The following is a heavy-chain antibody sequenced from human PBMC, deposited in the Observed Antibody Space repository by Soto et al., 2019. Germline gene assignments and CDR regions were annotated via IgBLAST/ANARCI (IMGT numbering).Heavy chain of an antibody. J-gene: IGHJ4*02. CDR1: GFTFSSYG. V-gene: IGHV3-30*18. CDR3: AKVKITMVRGVSGRIDY. CDR2: ISYDGSNK. D-gene: IGHD3-10*01. Sequence: GGSLRLSCAASGFTFSSYGMHWVRQAPGKGLEWVAVISYDGSNKYYADSVKGRFTISRDNSKNTLYLQMNSLRAEDTAVYYCAKVKITMVRGVSGRIDYWGQGTLVTVSS.